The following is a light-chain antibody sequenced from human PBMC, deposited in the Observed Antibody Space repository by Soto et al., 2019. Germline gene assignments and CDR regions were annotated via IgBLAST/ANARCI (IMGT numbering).Light chain of an antibody. CDR3: SSYTRNSTLV. J-gene: IGLJ2*01. V-gene: IGLV2-14*01. CDR1: SSDVGGYNY. CDR2: EVS. Sequence: QSALTHPASVSGSPGQSITISCTGTSSDVGGYNYVSWYQQHPGKAPKLMIYEVSNRPSGVSNRFSGSKSGNTASLTISGLQAEDEADYYCSSYTRNSTLVFGGGTQLTVL.